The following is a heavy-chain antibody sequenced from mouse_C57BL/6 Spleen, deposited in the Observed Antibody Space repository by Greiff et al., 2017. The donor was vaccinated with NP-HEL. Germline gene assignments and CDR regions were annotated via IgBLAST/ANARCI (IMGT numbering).Heavy chain of an antibody. D-gene: IGHD2-10*02. CDR3: ARGGYGNYGD. CDR2: IDPSDSET. Sequence: VQLQQPGAELVRPGSSVKLSCKASGYTFTSYWMHWVKQRPIQGLEWIGNIDPSDSETHYNQKFKDKATLTVDKSSSTAYMQLSSLTSEDSAVYYCARGGYGNYGDWGQGTTLTVSS. V-gene: IGHV1-52*01. J-gene: IGHJ2*01. CDR1: GYTFTSYW.